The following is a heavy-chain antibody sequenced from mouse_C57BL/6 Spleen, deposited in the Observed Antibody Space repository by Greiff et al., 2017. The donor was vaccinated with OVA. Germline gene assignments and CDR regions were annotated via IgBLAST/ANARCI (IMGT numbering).Heavy chain of an antibody. CDR1: GYTFTDYN. Sequence: VQLKQSGPELVKPGASVKMSCKASGYTFTDYNMHWVKQSHGKSLEWIGYINPNNGGTSYNQKFKGKATLTVNKSSSTAYMELRSLTSEDSAVYYCAGPITTVVGFDYWGQGTTLTVSS. CDR3: AGPITTVVGFDY. V-gene: IGHV1-22*01. CDR2: INPNNGGT. J-gene: IGHJ2*01. D-gene: IGHD1-1*01.